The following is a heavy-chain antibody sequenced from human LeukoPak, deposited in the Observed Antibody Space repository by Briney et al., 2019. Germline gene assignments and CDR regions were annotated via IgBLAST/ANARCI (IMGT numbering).Heavy chain of an antibody. Sequence: GGSLRLSCAASGFTVSSNYMSWVRQAPGKGLEWVSVIYSGGSTYYADSVKGRFTISRDNSKNTLYLQMNSLRAEDTAVYYCASDYGPLRGDYWGQGTLVTVSS. V-gene: IGHV3-53*01. CDR3: ASDYGPLRGDY. J-gene: IGHJ4*02. D-gene: IGHD3-10*01. CDR2: IYSGGST. CDR1: GFTVSSNY.